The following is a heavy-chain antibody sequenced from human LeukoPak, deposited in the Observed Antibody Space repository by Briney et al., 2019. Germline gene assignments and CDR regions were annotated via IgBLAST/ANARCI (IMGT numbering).Heavy chain of an antibody. V-gene: IGHV4-4*02. Sequence: PSGTLSLTCAVSTDSITSNWWRWVRQPPGKGREWIGEVHKSGSTNYYPSLQSRVTISIDKPKNQIALELTSVTAADTAVYYCAKEIVGAPTPGAYWGQGILVTVSS. D-gene: IGHD1-26*01. CDR2: VHKSGST. CDR1: TDSITSNW. J-gene: IGHJ4*02. CDR3: AKEIVGAPTPGAY.